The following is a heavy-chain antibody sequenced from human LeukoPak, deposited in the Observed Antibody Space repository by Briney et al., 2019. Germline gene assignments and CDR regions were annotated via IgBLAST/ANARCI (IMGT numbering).Heavy chain of an antibody. J-gene: IGHJ4*02. Sequence: GASVEVSCKASGYTFTSYGISWVRQAPGQGLEWMGWISAYNGNTNYAQKLQGRVTMTTDTSTSTAYMELRSLRSDDTAVYYCARDRKDHVDIVEEGFDYWGQGTLVTVSS. CDR2: ISAYNGNT. CDR3: ARDRKDHVDIVEEGFDY. CDR1: GYTFTSYG. D-gene: IGHD5-12*01. V-gene: IGHV1-18*04.